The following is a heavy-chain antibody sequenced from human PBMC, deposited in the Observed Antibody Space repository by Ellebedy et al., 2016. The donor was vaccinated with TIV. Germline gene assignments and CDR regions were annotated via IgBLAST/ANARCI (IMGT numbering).Heavy chain of an antibody. CDR2: INHSGST. Sequence: SETLSLTXAVYGGSFSGYYWSWIRQPPGKGLEWIGEINHSGSTNYNPSLKSRVTISVDTSKNQFSLKLSSVTAADTAVYYCARETITGTSNWGQGTLVTVSS. D-gene: IGHD1-7*01. CDR1: GGSFSGYY. V-gene: IGHV4-34*01. J-gene: IGHJ4*02. CDR3: ARETITGTSN.